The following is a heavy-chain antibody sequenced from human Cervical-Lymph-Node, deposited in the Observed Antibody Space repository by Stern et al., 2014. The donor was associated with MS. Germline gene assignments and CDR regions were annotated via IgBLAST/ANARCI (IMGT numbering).Heavy chain of an antibody. V-gene: IGHV3-30*18. CDR1: GFTFSAYG. J-gene: IGHJ5*02. D-gene: IGHD1-20*01. CDR3: AKGDNWRRLNP. Sequence: VQLVESGGGVVQPGRSLRLSCAASGFTFSAYGMHWVRQAPGKGLEWGAVISADGTLKFYRDSVKGRFTISRDNSKNTLFLQMNSLRAEDTAVYYCAKGDNWRRLNPWGQGTLVTVSS. CDR2: ISADGTLK.